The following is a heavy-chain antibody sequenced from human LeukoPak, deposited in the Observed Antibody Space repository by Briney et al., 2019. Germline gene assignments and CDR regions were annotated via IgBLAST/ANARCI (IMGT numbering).Heavy chain of an antibody. CDR1: GLTFSSYS. Sequence: PGGSLRLSCAASGLTFSSYSVIWVRHAPGRGLEWVSYISSSSSYTIYADSVKGRFTISRDNAKNSLYLQMNSLRAEDTAVYYCARDPPEKTYYDYVWGSYRPYFDYWGQGTLVTVSS. CDR3: ARDPPEKTYYDYVWGSYRPYFDY. V-gene: IGHV3-21*01. J-gene: IGHJ4*02. CDR2: ISSSSSYT. D-gene: IGHD3-16*02.